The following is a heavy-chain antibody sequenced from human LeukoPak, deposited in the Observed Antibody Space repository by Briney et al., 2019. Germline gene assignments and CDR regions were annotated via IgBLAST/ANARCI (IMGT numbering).Heavy chain of an antibody. CDR2: IDPNSGGT. CDR3: ARGGITGTTRGPTRLNDAFDI. V-gene: IGHV1-2*04. J-gene: IGHJ3*02. CDR1: GYTFTGYY. Sequence: ASVKVSCKASGYTFTGYYMHWVRQAPGQGLEWMGWIDPNSGGTNYAQKFQGWVTMTRDTSISTAYMELSRLRSDDTAVYYCARGGITGTTRGPTRLNDAFDIWGQGTMVTVSS. D-gene: IGHD1-20*01.